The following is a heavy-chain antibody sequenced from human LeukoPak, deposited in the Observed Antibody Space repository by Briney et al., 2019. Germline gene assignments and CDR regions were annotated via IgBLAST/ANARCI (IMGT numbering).Heavy chain of an antibody. CDR3: ARDRYYYDSRGPFDI. Sequence: GASVKVSCKASGYIFTSYYMHWVRQAPGQGLEWMGWINPNSGGTNYAQKFQGRVTMTRDTSISTAYMELSRLRSDDTAVYYCARDRYYYDSRGPFDIWGQGTMVTVSS. V-gene: IGHV1-2*02. CDR1: GYIFTSYY. CDR2: INPNSGGT. D-gene: IGHD3-22*01. J-gene: IGHJ3*02.